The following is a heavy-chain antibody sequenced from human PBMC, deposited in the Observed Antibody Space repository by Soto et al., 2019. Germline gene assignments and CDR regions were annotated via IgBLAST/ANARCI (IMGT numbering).Heavy chain of an antibody. Sequence: PGGSLRLSCAASGFTFSSYAMSWVRQAPGKGLEWVSAMSGSGGVTYYADSVKGRFTISRDNSKNTLYLQMNSLRAEDTAIYYCAKNRQFRSYYESAGHYDNWGQGTLVTVSS. CDR1: GFTFSSYA. D-gene: IGHD3-10*01. V-gene: IGHV3-23*01. CDR3: AKNRQFRSYYESAGHYDN. J-gene: IGHJ4*02. CDR2: MSGSGGVT.